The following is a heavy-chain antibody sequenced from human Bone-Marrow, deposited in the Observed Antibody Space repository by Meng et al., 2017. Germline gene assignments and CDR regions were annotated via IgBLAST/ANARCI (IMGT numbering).Heavy chain of an antibody. CDR1: GGSICSGGYY. Sequence: HGQVGESGQSPTNASPTTSRTCTVPGGSICSGGYYWSWIRQHPGKGLEWIGYIYYSGSTYYNPSLKSRVTISVDTSKNQFSLKLSSVTAADTAVYYCARDCPSPFRWFDPWGQGTLVTVSS. J-gene: IGHJ5*02. V-gene: IGHV4-31*03. CDR2: IYYSGST. CDR3: ARDCPSPFRWFDP.